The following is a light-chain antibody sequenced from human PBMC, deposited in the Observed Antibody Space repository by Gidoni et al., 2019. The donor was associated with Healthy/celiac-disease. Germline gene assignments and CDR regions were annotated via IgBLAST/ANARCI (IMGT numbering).Light chain of an antibody. Sequence: DIPMTQSPSSLSASVGDRVTITCRARQSISSYLNWYQQKPGKAPKLLIYAASSLQSGVPSRFSGSGSGTDVTLTISSLQPEDFATYYCQQSYSTPTFGGGTKVEIK. CDR1: QSISSY. V-gene: IGKV1-39*01. J-gene: IGKJ4*01. CDR2: AAS. CDR3: QQSYSTPT.